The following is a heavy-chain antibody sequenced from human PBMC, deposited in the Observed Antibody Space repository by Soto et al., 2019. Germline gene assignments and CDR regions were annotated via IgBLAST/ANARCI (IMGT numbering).Heavy chain of an antibody. V-gene: IGHV1-69*01. Sequence: QVQLVQSGAEVKKPGSSVKVSCKASGGTFSSYAISWVRQAPGQGLEWMGGIIPIFGTANYAQKFQGRVTITADESMSTAYMELSSLRSEDTAVYYCALSSGYYLPSHFDYWGQGTLVTVSS. D-gene: IGHD3-22*01. CDR1: GGTFSSYA. CDR3: ALSSGYYLPSHFDY. CDR2: IIPIFGTA. J-gene: IGHJ4*02.